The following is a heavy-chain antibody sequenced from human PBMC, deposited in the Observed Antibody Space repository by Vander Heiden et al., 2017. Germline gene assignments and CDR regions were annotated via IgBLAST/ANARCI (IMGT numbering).Heavy chain of an antibody. CDR1: GYSFTDYY. J-gene: IGHJ4*02. CDR2: FDPEDGET. CDR3: TREIKTMVRGLTFDS. D-gene: IGHD3-10*01. V-gene: IGHV1-69-2*01. Sequence: EVQLVQSGAEVTKPGTTVKISCKVSGYSFTDYYIHWVQQAPGKGLEWMGLFDPEDGETMYAEKFQGRVTMSADTSRDTAYMELTSLRSEDTAIFYCTREIKTMVRGLTFDSWGQGTLVTVSS.